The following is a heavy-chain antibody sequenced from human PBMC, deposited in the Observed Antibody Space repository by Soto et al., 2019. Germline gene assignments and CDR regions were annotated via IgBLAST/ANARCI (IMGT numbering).Heavy chain of an antibody. V-gene: IGHV1-69*01. CDR3: ARDLVTTLAGPHRRETYGWLDT. J-gene: IGHJ5*02. D-gene: IGHD3-10*02. Sequence: QVQLVQSGAEVKRPGSSVKLSCKASGGTFTYYGISWVRQAPGQGLEWMGGIIPIIGPATYAQKFQGRLTITADQSTSTAYMELSSLGSEDTAVYYCARDLVTTLAGPHRRETYGWLDTWGQGTLVTVSS. CDR1: GGTFTYYG. CDR2: IIPIIGPA.